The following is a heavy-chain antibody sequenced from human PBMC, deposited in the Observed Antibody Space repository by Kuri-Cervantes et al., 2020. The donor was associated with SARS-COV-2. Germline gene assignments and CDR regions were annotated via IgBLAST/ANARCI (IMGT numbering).Heavy chain of an antibody. CDR1: GFTFSNYA. CDR2: VRRDGSNY. Sequence: GGSLRLSCVASGFTFSNYAMSWVRQAPGKGLEWVGFVRRDGSNYYYADSVKGRFTISRDNAKNSLYLQMNSLRAEDTAVYYCAKEEITMIVGLGAFDIWGQGTMVTVSS. CDR3: AKEEITMIVGLGAFDI. D-gene: IGHD3-22*01. J-gene: IGHJ3*02. V-gene: IGHV3-30*02.